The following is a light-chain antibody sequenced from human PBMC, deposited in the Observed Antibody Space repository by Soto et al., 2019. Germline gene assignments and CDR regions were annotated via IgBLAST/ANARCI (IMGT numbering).Light chain of an antibody. V-gene: IGLV2-23*01. CDR2: EGS. J-gene: IGLJ1*01. Sequence: QSVLTQPASVSGSPGQSITISCTGTSSDVGSYNLVSWYRHHPGKAPKLMIYEGSKRPSGLSNRFSGSKSGNTASLTISGLQAEDEADYYCCSYAGSRTIYVFGTGTKVTV. CDR3: CSYAGSRTIYV. CDR1: SSDVGSYNL.